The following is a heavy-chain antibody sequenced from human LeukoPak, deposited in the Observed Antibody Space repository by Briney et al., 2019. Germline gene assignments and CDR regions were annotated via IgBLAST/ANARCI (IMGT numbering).Heavy chain of an antibody. J-gene: IGHJ4*02. CDR2: ISGSGGST. Sequence: PGGSLRLSCAASGFTFSSYAMSWVRQAPGKGLEWVSAISGSGGSTYYADSVKGRFTISRDTSRNTLYLQMNSLRAEDTAVYYCARGGGSGNYYDLYYFEYWGQGTLVTVSS. D-gene: IGHD3-10*01. CDR3: ARGGGSGNYYDLYYFEY. V-gene: IGHV3-23*01. CDR1: GFTFSSYA.